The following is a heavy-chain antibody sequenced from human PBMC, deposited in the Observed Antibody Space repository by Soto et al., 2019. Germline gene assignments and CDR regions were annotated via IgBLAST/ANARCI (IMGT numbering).Heavy chain of an antibody. J-gene: IGHJ4*02. CDR1: GASVSSATYY. Sequence: SETLSLTCTVSGASVSSATYYWSWIRQPPGKGLEWIGYIHYSGTTNSNPSLKSRVTISVDTSKNQFSLKLSSVTAADTAVYYCARAPSGIAARSSFDYWGQGTLVTVSS. V-gene: IGHV4-61*01. CDR2: IHYSGTT. D-gene: IGHD6-6*01. CDR3: ARAPSGIAARSSFDY.